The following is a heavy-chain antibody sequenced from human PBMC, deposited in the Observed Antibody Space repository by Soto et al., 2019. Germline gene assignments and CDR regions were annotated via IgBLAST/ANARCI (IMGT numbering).Heavy chain of an antibody. Sequence: GGSLRLSCAASGFTFSSKWMHWVRQAPGKGLVWVSRINGDGSSTSYADPVKGRFTISRDNAKNTLYLQMNSLRADDTAVYYCARERDFMGLALDCWGQGTLVTVSS. J-gene: IGHJ4*02. D-gene: IGHD3-9*01. CDR1: GFTFSSKW. CDR3: ARERDFMGLALDC. V-gene: IGHV3-74*01. CDR2: INGDGSST.